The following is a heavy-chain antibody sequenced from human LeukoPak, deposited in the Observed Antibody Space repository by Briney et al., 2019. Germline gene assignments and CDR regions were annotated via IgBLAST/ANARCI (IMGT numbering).Heavy chain of an antibody. CDR1: GYTFTSYD. D-gene: IGHD6-19*01. V-gene: IGHV1-8*01. Sequence: ASVKVSCKASGYTFTSYDINWVRQATGQGLEWMGWMNPNSGNTGYAQKFQGRVTMTRDMSTSTVYMELSSLRSEDTAVYYCARSLPRIAVAGTLRWFDPWGQGTLVTVSS. J-gene: IGHJ5*02. CDR2: MNPNSGNT. CDR3: ARSLPRIAVAGTLRWFDP.